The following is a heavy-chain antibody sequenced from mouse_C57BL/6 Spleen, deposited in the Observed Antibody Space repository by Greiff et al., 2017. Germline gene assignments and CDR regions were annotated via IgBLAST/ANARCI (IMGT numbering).Heavy chain of an antibody. V-gene: IGHV3-5*01. CDR3: ARAYYGSSNHFDY. CDR2: IYYSGTI. J-gene: IGHJ2*01. Sequence: VQLQQSGPGLAKPSQTVFLTCPVTCISTTTGNHRWSWIRQFPGNKLEWIGYIYYSGTITYNPSLTSRTTITRDTPKNQCFLEMNSLTAEDTATYFCARAYYGSSNHFDYWGQGTTRTVSS. CDR1: CISTTTGNHR. D-gene: IGHD1-1*01.